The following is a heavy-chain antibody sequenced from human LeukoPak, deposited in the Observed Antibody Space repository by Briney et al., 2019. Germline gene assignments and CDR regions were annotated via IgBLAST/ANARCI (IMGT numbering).Heavy chain of an antibody. CDR3: ARDKGVTLRAYDI. J-gene: IGHJ3*02. Sequence: PGGSLRLSCVASGFNLRTYKMNWVRQAPGKGLEWVSFIDASGNYIQYADSMKGRFTISRDNAQNSLFLQLNSLRVEDTAVYYCARDKGVTLRAYDIWGQGTMVTVSS. CDR2: IDASGNYI. V-gene: IGHV3-21*06. D-gene: IGHD2-21*02. CDR1: GFNLRTYK.